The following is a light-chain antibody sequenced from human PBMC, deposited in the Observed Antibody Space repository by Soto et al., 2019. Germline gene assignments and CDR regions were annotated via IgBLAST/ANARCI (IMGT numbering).Light chain of an antibody. J-gene: IGLJ1*01. CDR1: SSNIGAGYD. CDR2: DNS. CDR3: QSYDSSLSEYV. V-gene: IGLV1-40*01. Sequence: QSALTQPPSVYGAPGQRVTISCTGSSSNIGAGYDVHWYQQLPGTAPKLLIYDNSNRPSGVPDRFSGSKSGTSASLAITGLQAEDEADYYCQSYDSSLSEYVFGTGTKVTVL.